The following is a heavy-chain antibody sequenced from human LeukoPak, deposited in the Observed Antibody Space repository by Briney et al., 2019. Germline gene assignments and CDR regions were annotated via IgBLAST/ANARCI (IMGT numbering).Heavy chain of an antibody. D-gene: IGHD6-13*01. CDR2: INSDGSST. V-gene: IGHV3-74*01. CDR1: GFTFSSYW. Sequence: GGSLRLSCAASGFTFSSYWMHWVRQAPGKGLVWVSRINSDGSSTNYADSVKGRFTISRDNAKNTLYLQMNSLRAEDTAVYYCARDPAGIAAAGSSFDYWGQGTLVTVSS. J-gene: IGHJ4*02. CDR3: ARDPAGIAAAGSSFDY.